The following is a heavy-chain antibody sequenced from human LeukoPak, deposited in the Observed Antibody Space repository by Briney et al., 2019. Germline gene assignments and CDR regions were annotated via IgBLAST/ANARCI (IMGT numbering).Heavy chain of an antibody. CDR2: VDPEDGET. Sequence: GASVKISCKVSGYTFTDYYMHWVQQAPGKGLEWMGLVDPEDGETIYAQKFKGRVTMTEDTSTDTAYMELSSLRSEDTAVYYCATSETRIWGSYRYRFDYWGQGTLVTVSS. CDR3: ATSETRIWGSYRYRFDY. V-gene: IGHV1-69-2*01. D-gene: IGHD3-16*02. CDR1: GYTFTDYY. J-gene: IGHJ4*02.